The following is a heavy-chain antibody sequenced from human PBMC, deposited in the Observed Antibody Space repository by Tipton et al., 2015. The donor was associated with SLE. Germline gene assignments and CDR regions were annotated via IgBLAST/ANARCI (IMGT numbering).Heavy chain of an antibody. CDR1: GGSISSNY. Sequence: TLSLTCSVSGGSISSNYWIWIRQSPGKGLEWIAYIFHTGSTSYNPSLESRVTISVDTPKNQFSLKLSSVTPADTAVYYCAGYGGDSVGNWFDPWGQGTLVTVSS. D-gene: IGHD2-21*02. J-gene: IGHJ5*02. V-gene: IGHV4-59*07. CDR3: AGYGGDSVGNWFDP. CDR2: IFHTGST.